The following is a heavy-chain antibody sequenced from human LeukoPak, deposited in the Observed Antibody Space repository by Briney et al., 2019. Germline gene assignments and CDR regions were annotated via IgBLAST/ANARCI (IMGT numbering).Heavy chain of an antibody. CDR3: VRDDDRPDNGLDY. CDR2: ISYDGSNK. CDR1: GFTLGESS. D-gene: IGHD3-22*01. V-gene: IGHV3-30-3*01. Sequence: GGSLRLSCIASGFTLGESSMSRFRQAPGKGLEWVAVISYDGSNKYYADSVKGRFTISRDNSKNTLYLQMNSLRAEDTAVYYCVRDDDRPDNGLDYWGQGTLVTVSS. J-gene: IGHJ4*02.